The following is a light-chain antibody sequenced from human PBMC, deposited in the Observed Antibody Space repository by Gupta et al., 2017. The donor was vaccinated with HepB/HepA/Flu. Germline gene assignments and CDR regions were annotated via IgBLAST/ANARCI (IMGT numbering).Light chain of an antibody. V-gene: IGKV3-20*01. J-gene: IGKJ4*01. Sequence: IVLTQFPGTLSLSPGEGATLSCKPSQSINSNYLAWYQQKPGQTPRLVIYDTSSRDTGIPDRVRGSGCGTECTLTISSCEPEDYALEDCQDHGSSPWFAFGRGTKVEIK. CDR2: DTS. CDR3: QDHGSSPWFA. CDR1: QSINSNY.